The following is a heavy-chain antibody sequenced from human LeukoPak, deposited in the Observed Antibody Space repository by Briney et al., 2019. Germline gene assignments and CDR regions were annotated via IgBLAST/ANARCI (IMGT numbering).Heavy chain of an antibody. CDR3: AKGGSYDFWSGYFDY. V-gene: IGHV3-9*03. J-gene: IGHJ4*02. CDR1: GFTFDDYA. CDR2: ISWNSGSI. D-gene: IGHD3-3*01. Sequence: GGSLRLSCAASGFTFDDYAVHWVRQAPGKGLEWVSGISWNSGSIGYADSVKGRFTISRDNAKNSLYLQMNSLRAEDMALYYCAKGGSYDFWSGYFDYWGQGTLVTVSS.